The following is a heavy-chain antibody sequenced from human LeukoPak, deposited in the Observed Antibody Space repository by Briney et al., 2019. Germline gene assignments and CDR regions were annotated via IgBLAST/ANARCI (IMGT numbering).Heavy chain of an antibody. V-gene: IGHV4-59*12. CDR2: IYYSGST. CDR3: ARDLRPGIAARRGSLVY. Sequence: SETLSLTCTVSGGSISSYYWSWIRQPPGKGLEWIGYIYYSGSTNYNPSLKSRVTISVDTSKNQFSLKLSSVTAADTAVYYCARDLRPGIAARRGSLVYWGQGTLVTVSS. J-gene: IGHJ4*02. D-gene: IGHD6-6*01. CDR1: GGSISSYY.